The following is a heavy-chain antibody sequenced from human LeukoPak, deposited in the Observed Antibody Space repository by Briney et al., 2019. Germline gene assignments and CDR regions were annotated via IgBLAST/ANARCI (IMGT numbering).Heavy chain of an antibody. CDR3: ARVESYYYYYMDV. J-gene: IGHJ6*03. V-gene: IGHV4-38-2*02. CDR2: IYHSGST. Sequence: PSETLSLTCTVSGYSISSGYYWGWIRQPPGKGLEWIGSIYHSGSTYYNPSLKSRVTISVDTSKNQSSLKLSSVTAADTAVYYCARVESYYYYYMDVWGKGTTVTVSS. CDR1: GYSISSGYY.